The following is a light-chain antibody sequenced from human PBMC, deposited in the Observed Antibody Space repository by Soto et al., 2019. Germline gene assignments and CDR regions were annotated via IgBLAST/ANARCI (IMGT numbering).Light chain of an antibody. CDR2: GAS. Sequence: EIVLTQSPGTLSLSPGERATLSCRASQSVSSSYLAWYQQKPGQAPRLLIYGASSRATGIPDRLSGSGSGTHFTLTISRLEVVDVLVYYCQQYVSSPQVTCGGGTNVEIK. V-gene: IGKV3-20*01. CDR3: QQYVSSPQVT. CDR1: QSVSSSY. J-gene: IGKJ4*01.